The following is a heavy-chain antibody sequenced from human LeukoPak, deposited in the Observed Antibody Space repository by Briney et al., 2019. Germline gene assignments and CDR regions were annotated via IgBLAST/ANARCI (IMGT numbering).Heavy chain of an antibody. J-gene: IGHJ4*02. CDR1: GGSLSRSSYY. CDR2: IYYSGST. CDR3: AQGYCSSTSCYRG. D-gene: IGHD2-2*02. V-gene: IGHV4-39*01. Sequence: SETLSLTCTDSGGSLSRSSYYWGWIRQPPGKGLEWIGSIYYSGSTYYNPSLKRPVTISVNTSKNQLSLELSSLTAADTAVYYCAQGYCSSTSCYRGWGQGTLVTVSS.